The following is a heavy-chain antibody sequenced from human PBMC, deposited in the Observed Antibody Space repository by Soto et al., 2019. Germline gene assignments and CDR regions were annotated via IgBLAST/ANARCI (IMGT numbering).Heavy chain of an antibody. V-gene: IGHV4-30-2*01. CDR2: TYHSGNP. CDR3: AREDYGDYGGYFDY. Sequence: QLQLQESGSGLVKPSQTLSLTCTVSGGSIRTGGYSWRWIRQPPGKGLEWIGNTYHSGNPYYNPSIKSRVTISVDGSNNQFSLKVSSVTAADTAVYYCAREDYGDYGGYFDYWGQGSLVTVSS. D-gene: IGHD4-17*01. J-gene: IGHJ4*02. CDR1: GGSIRTGGYS.